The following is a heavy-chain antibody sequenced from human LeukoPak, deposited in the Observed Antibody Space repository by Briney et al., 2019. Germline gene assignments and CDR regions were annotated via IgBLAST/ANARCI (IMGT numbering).Heavy chain of an antibody. CDR2: FSSSGDNA. V-gene: IGHV3-23*01. J-gene: IGHJ6*02. Sequence: SPFSSSGDNAYYADSVRGRFTISRDKSKNTVSSQMNSLRGEDTAVYYCAKDVRVGGGGMDVWGQGTPVTVSS. D-gene: IGHD1-26*01. CDR3: AKDVRVGGGGMDV.